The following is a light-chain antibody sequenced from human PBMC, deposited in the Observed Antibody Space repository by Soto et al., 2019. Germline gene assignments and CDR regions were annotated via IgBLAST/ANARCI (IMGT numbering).Light chain of an antibody. Sequence: DIQMTQSPSALSASVGDRGTITCRASQSINWYLNWYQQKPGKAPNLLIYAASSLESGVPSRFSGSGSGTEFTLTISSLQPDDFATYYCQQYNSYSTFGQGTKVDIK. CDR2: AAS. J-gene: IGKJ1*01. CDR1: QSINWY. CDR3: QQYNSYST. V-gene: IGKV1-5*01.